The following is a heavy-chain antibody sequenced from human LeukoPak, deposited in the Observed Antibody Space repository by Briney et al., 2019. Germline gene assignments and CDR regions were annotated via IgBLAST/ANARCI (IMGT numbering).Heavy chain of an antibody. J-gene: IGHJ4*02. CDR3: ARDAEGQWFGELLSY. CDR2: ISYDGSNK. V-gene: IGHV3-30*04. D-gene: IGHD3-10*01. Sequence: GGSLRLSCAASGFTFSSYAMHWVRQAPGKGLEWVAVISYDGSNKYYADSVKGRFTISRDNSKNTLYLQMSSLRAEDTAVYYCARDAEGQWFGELLSYWGQGTLVTVSS. CDR1: GFTFSSYA.